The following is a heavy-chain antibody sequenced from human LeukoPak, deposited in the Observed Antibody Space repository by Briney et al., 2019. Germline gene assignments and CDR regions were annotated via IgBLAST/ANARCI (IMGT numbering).Heavy chain of an antibody. CDR2: IFHSGSV. CDR3: ARVVASTSIDS. V-gene: IGHV4-39*07. CDR1: GGSISSSSYY. J-gene: IGHJ4*02. Sequence: ASETLSLTCTVSGGSISSSSYYWGWIRQPPGKGLEWIGSIFHSGSVYYTPSLKSRVTISVDPSKNRFSLKLTSVTAADTAVYYCARVVASTSIDSWGQGTLVTVSS. D-gene: IGHD2-15*01.